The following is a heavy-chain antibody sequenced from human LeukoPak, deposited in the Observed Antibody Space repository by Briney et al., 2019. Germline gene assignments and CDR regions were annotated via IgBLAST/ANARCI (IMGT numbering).Heavy chain of an antibody. D-gene: IGHD6-19*01. CDR1: GYTFTGYY. CDR2: INPNSGGT. V-gene: IGHV1-2*02. J-gene: IGHJ4*02. CDR3: ARPPRIAVAGQGF. Sequence: ASVKVSCKASGYTFTGYYMHWVRRAPGQGLEWMGWINPNSGGTNYAQKFQGRVTTTRDTSISTAYMELSRLRSDDTAVYYCARPPRIAVAGQGFWGQGTLVTVSS.